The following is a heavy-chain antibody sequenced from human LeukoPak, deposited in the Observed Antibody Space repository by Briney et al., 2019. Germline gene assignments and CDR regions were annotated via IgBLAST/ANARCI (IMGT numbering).Heavy chain of an antibody. Sequence: ASVKVSCKASGYTFTGYYMHWVRQAPGQGLEWMGWINPNSGGTNYAQKFQGRVTMTRDTSISTAYMELSRLRSDDTAVYYCARDYWFGSGSYYYFDYWGQGTLVTVSS. V-gene: IGHV1-2*02. J-gene: IGHJ4*02. CDR3: ARDYWFGSGSYYYFDY. CDR1: GYTFTGYY. CDR2: INPNSGGT. D-gene: IGHD1-26*01.